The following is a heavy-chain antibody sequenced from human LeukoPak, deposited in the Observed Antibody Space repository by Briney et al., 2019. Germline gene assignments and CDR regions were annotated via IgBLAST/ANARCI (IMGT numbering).Heavy chain of an antibody. D-gene: IGHD3-22*01. CDR2: ITTNGCST. V-gene: IGHV3-23*01. J-gene: IGHJ1*01. CDR3: AIMHGYYDGTGYWVQ. CDR1: GFTFASYG. Sequence: GGSLRLSCAASGFTFASYGMSWVRQAPGKGLEWVSFITTNGCSTSYADSVEGRFTISRDNPRNTLYMQMNSLRDEDTAVYYCAIMHGYYDGTGYWVQWGQGTLVTSPQ.